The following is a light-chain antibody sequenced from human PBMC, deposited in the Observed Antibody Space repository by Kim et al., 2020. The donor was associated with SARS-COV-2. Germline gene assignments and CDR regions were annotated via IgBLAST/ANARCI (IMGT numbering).Light chain of an antibody. J-gene: IGLJ1*01. CDR3: QVWYSSTYV. CDR1: IIESKN. V-gene: IGLV3-9*01. Sequence: VALRQTASILCGGDIIESKNVHWYQQRPGQAPVLVIYRDSHRPSGIPERFSGSNSGNTATLTINRAQAGDEADYYCQVWYSSTYVFGPGTKVTVL. CDR2: RDS.